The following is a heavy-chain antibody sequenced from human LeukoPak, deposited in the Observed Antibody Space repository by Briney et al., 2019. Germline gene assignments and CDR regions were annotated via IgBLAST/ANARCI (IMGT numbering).Heavy chain of an antibody. CDR1: GFTVSSNY. Sequence: GGSLRLSCAASGFTVSSNYMSWVRQAPGKGLEWVSVIYSGGSTYYADSVKGRFTISRDNSKNTLYLQMNSLRAEDTAVYYCARVARVSGPSDYWGQGTLVTVSS. V-gene: IGHV3-66*01. D-gene: IGHD2-15*01. J-gene: IGHJ4*02. CDR3: ARVARVSGPSDY. CDR2: IYSGGST.